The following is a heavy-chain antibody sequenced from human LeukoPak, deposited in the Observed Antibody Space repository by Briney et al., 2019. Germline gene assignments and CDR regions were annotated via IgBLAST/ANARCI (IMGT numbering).Heavy chain of an antibody. J-gene: IGHJ6*03. CDR3: AKIGDYYYYYMDV. V-gene: IGHV3-23*01. Sequence: PGGSLRLSCAASGFTFSSYAMSWVRQAPGKGLEWVSAMSGSGGNTYYADSVKGRFTISRDNCKNTLYLQMNSLRAEDTAVYYCAKIGDYYYYYMDVWGKGTTVTVSS. CDR2: MSGSGGNT. CDR1: GFTFSSYA. D-gene: IGHD2-15*01.